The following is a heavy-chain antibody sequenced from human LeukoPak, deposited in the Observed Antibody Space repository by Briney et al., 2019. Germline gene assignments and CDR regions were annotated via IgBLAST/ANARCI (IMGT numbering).Heavy chain of an antibody. CDR3: ASSRDHQWQGLLYFDY. Sequence: GGSLRLSYVASGFTIRNHWMSWVRQTPGKGLEWVATMKEDGTEKDYVDAVKGRFTISRDNAMNSVYLQMSRLRAEDTAVYYRASSRDHQWQGLLYFDYWGQGALVSVSS. CDR2: MKEDGTEK. D-gene: IGHD6-19*01. J-gene: IGHJ4*02. CDR1: GFTIRNHW. V-gene: IGHV3-7*01.